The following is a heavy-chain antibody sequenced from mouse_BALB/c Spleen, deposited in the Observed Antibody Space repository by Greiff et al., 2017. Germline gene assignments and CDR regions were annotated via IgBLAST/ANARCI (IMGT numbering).Heavy chain of an antibody. Sequence: VMLVESGGGLVKPGGSLKLSCAASGFTFSSYAMSWVRQSPEKRLEWVAEISSGGSYTYYPDTVTGRFTISRDNAKNTLYLEMSSLRSEDTAMYYCARASDYGSSYAMDYWGQGTSGTVSS. D-gene: IGHD1-1*01. CDR1: GFTFSSYA. CDR2: ISSGGSYT. V-gene: IGHV5-9-4*01. CDR3: ARASDYGSSYAMDY. J-gene: IGHJ4*01.